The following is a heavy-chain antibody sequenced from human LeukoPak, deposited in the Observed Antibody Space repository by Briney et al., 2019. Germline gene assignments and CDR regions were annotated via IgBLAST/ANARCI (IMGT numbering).Heavy chain of an antibody. CDR2: IRSSSSTI. Sequence: AGGSLRLSCEASGFTFSNYSMNWVRQAPGKGLEWVSYIRSSSSTIYYADSVKGRFTISRDNAKNSLYLQMNSLRAEDTAVYYCARAKRNGLDIWGQGTMVTVSS. V-gene: IGHV3-48*01. CDR3: ARAKRNGLDI. J-gene: IGHJ3*02. CDR1: GFTFSNYS. D-gene: IGHD2-8*01.